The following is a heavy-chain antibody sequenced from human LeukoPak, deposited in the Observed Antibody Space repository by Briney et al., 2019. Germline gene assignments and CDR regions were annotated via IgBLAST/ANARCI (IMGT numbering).Heavy chain of an antibody. CDR3: ARVAQMPRLFDY. J-gene: IGHJ4*02. CDR1: GGTFSSYA. Sequence: SVKVSCKASGGTFSSYAISWVRQAPGQGLEWMGGIILIFGTANYAQKFQGRVTITADESTSTAYMELSSLRSEDTAVYYCARVAQMPRLFDYWGQGTLVTVSS. V-gene: IGHV1-69*01. CDR2: IILIFGTA. D-gene: IGHD2-2*01.